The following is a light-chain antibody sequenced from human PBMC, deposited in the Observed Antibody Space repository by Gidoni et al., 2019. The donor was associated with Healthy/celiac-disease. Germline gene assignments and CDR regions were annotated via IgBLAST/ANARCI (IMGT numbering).Light chain of an antibody. Sequence: QPALTQPASAFGSPGQSITISCTGTSSDVGGYNFVSWYQQHPAKAPKLMIYDVSKRPSGVSNRFSGSKSGNTASLTISGLQAEDEADYYCSSYTSSSTLVVFGGGTKLTVL. V-gene: IGLV2-14*01. J-gene: IGLJ2*01. CDR3: SSYTSSSTLVV. CDR1: SSDVGGYNF. CDR2: DVS.